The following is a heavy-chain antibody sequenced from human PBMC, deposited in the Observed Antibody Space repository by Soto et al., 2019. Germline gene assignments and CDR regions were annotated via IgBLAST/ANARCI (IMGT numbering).Heavy chain of an antibody. D-gene: IGHD3-9*01. CDR2: INTDGSST. J-gene: IGHJ3*01. CDR3: ARSPGGYYID. CDR1: GFSFSSYW. V-gene: IGHV3-74*01. Sequence: EVQLVESGGGLVQPGGSLRLSCADSGFSFSSYWMHWVRQGPGKGLVWVSRINTDGSSTNYADSVKGLFTIPRDNAKNTLYLQMNSLRAEDTAVYYCARSPGGYYIDWGQGTMVTVSS.